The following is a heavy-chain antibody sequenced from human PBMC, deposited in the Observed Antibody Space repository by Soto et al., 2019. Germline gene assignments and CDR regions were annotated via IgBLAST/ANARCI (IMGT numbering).Heavy chain of an antibody. CDR3: ARVPYGGSYWREFDY. Sequence: EVQLVESGGRLVKPGGSLRLSCAASGFTFSSYSMNWVRQSPGKGLEWVSSIFISSSYIYYADSVKGRFTISRDNAKNCLYLEMNSLRADVTAVYYCARVPYGGSYWREFDYWGQGTLGTVSS. D-gene: IGHD1-26*01. J-gene: IGHJ4*02. CDR2: IFISSSYI. CDR1: GFTFSSYS. V-gene: IGHV3-21*01.